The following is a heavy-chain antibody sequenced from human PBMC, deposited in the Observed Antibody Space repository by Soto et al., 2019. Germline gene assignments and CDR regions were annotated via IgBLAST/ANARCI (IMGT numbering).Heavy chain of an antibody. CDR1: GFTFSSYA. V-gene: IGHV3-30-3*01. CDR2: ISYDGSNK. Sequence: GGSLRLSCAASGFTFSSYAMHWVRQAPGKGLEWVAVISYDGSNKYYADSVKGRFTISRDNSKNTLYLQMNSLRAEDTAVYYCAREDGIARRGYSYGLDYWGQGTLVTVSS. D-gene: IGHD5-18*01. J-gene: IGHJ4*02. CDR3: AREDGIARRGYSYGLDY.